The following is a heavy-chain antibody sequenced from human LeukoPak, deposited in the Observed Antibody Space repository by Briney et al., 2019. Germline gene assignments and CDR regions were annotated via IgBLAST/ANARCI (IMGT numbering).Heavy chain of an antibody. CDR3: ARHLGMSTMDY. D-gene: IGHD5/OR15-5a*01. CDR1: GGSISSSNKY. J-gene: IGHJ4*02. CDR2: FFYSGST. V-gene: IGHV4-39*01. Sequence: SETLALTCTVSGGSISSSNKYGGWIRQSPGKGLEWIGNFFYSGSTYYNPSLKSRVTISVDTSKNQFSLSLRSVTAADTAVYYCARHLGMSTMDYWGQGTLVTVSS.